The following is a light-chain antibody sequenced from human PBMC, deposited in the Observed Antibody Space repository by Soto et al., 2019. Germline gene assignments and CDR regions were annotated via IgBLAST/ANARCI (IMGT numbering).Light chain of an antibody. Sequence: IVLTQSPDTLSLSPGQRATLSCRASQSVSRRYLAWYQQKPGQAPMLLIYDVSERASDIPDRFSGSGSGTDFTLTINRLVTEDVGVYYCQYQGSFGGGTKVEIK. CDR3: QYQGS. J-gene: IGKJ4*01. CDR2: DVS. V-gene: IGKV3-20*01. CDR1: QSVSRRY.